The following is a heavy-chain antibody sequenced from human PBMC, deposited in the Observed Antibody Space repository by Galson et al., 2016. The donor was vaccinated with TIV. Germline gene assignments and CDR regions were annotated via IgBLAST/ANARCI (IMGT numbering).Heavy chain of an antibody. V-gene: IGHV4-39*01. CDR3: ARHRPWSFYFDF. Sequence: LSLTCTVSGGSVSSSTYFWAWVRQPPGEGLEWIGTVYYDGTTYTNPSLKSPVTLSVDSSKNQISLALSSVTAADTAIYFCARHRPWSFYFDFWGQGTLVTVSS. CDR2: VYYDGTT. J-gene: IGHJ4*02. D-gene: IGHD3-16*02. CDR1: GGSVSSSTYF.